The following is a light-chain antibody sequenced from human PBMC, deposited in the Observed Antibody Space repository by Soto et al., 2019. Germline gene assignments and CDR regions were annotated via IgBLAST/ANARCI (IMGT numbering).Light chain of an antibody. CDR3: CSFTISDTFV. CDR2: EVT. Sequence: QSALTQPASVSGSPGQSITISCTGTSSDVGTYNFVSWYQQHPGKAPKLMIYEVTKRPSGLSDRFSGSKSGNTASLTISGLQTEDEADYFCCSFTISDTFVFGAGTKVTVL. J-gene: IGLJ1*01. V-gene: IGLV2-23*02. CDR1: SSDVGTYNF.